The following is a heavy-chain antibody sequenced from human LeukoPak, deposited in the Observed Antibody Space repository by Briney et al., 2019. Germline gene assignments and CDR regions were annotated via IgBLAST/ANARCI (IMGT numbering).Heavy chain of an antibody. CDR2: ISSSGSTI. CDR3: AKHGRLPRYYYYYMDV. D-gene: IGHD6-25*01. J-gene: IGHJ6*03. V-gene: IGHV3-48*03. Sequence: GGSLRLSCAASGFTFSSYEMNWVRQAPGKGLEWVSYISSSGSTIYYADSAKGRFTISRDNAKNSLYLQMNSLRAEDTAVYYCAKHGRLPRYYYYYMDVWGKGTTVTVSS. CDR1: GFTFSSYE.